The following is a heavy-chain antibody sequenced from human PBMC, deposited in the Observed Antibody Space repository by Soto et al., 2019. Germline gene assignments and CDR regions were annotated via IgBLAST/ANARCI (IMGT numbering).Heavy chain of an antibody. D-gene: IGHD4-4*01. J-gene: IGHJ6*03. CDR1: GFTFSGSA. CDR2: IRSKANSYAT. Sequence: EVQLVESGGGLVQPGGSLKLSCAASGFTFSGSAMHWVRQASGKGLEWVGRIRSKANSYATAYAASVKGRFTISRDDSKNTAYLQMNSLKTEDTAVYYCTRSSDYSNSIYYYYYMDVWGKGTTVTVSS. V-gene: IGHV3-73*01. CDR3: TRSSDYSNSIYYYYYMDV.